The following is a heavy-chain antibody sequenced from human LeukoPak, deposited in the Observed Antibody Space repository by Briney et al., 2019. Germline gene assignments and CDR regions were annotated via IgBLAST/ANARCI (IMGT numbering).Heavy chain of an antibody. CDR1: GGSISTYY. CDR3: AGVLVDNGDLGWFDP. V-gene: IGHV4-4*07. J-gene: IGHJ5*02. D-gene: IGHD4-17*01. CDR2: IYSSGST. Sequence: SETLSLTCTVSGGSISTYYWSWIRQPAGKGLEWIGRIYSSGSTNYNPSLKSRVSMSVDTSKNQFSLKLSSVTAADTAVYYCAGVLVDNGDLGWFDPWGQGTLVTVSS.